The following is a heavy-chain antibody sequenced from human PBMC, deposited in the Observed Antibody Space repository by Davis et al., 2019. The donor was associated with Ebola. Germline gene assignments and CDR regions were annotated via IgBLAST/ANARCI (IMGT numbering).Heavy chain of an antibody. D-gene: IGHD3-22*01. V-gene: IGHV3-7*01. CDR2: IKQDGSEK. Sequence: PGGSLRLSCAASGFTFSSYWMSWVRQAPGKGLEWVANIKQDGSEKYYVDSVKGRFTISRDNAKNSLYLQMNSLRAEDTAVYYCTTGIGVDYDSPTDFDYWGQGTLVTVSS. CDR1: GFTFSSYW. J-gene: IGHJ4*02. CDR3: TTGIGVDYDSPTDFDY.